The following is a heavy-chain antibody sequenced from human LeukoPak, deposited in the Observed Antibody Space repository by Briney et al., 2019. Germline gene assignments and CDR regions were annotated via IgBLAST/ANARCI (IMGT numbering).Heavy chain of an antibody. Sequence: AGGSLRLSCAASGFTFSSYGMHWVRQAPGKGLEWVAVIWYDGSNKYYADSVRGRVTISRDNSKNTLYLQMNSLRAEDTAVYFRARAHCSGGRCYYYYGMDVWGQGTTVTVSS. CDR1: GFTFSSYG. CDR3: ARAHCSGGRCYYYYGMDV. CDR2: IWYDGSNK. D-gene: IGHD2-15*01. J-gene: IGHJ6*02. V-gene: IGHV3-33*01.